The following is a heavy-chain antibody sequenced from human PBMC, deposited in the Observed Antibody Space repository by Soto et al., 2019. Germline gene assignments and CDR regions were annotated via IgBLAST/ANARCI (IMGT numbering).Heavy chain of an antibody. CDR3: ARDHGSSPNK. CDR1: GGAITSDF. D-gene: IGHD6-19*01. V-gene: IGHV4-59*01. CDR2: VYYSGAA. Sequence: QVQLQESGPGLVKPSETLSLTCNVSGGAITSDFWSWIRQPPGKGLEWIGYVYYSGAADYNPSLKPRVTISIATSKTQFSLRLASATAADTGVYYCARDHGSSPNKWGQGILVTVSS. J-gene: IGHJ1*01.